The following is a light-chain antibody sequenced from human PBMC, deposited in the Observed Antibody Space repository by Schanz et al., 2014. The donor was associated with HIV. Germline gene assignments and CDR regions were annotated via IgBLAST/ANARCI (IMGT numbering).Light chain of an antibody. CDR2: DNY. Sequence: QSVLTQPPSVSAAPGQKVTISCSGSNSNIGNNFVSWYRHLPGTAPKLLIFDNYQRPSEIPDRFSGSKSGASATLAITGLQTGDEAHYYCAVWDNALSSVMFRGGTQLTVL. V-gene: IGLV1-51*01. J-gene: IGLJ7*01. CDR1: NSNIGNNF. CDR3: AVWDNALSSVM.